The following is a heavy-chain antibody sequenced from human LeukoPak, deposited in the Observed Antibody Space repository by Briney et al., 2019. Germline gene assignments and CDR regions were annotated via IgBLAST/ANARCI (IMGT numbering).Heavy chain of an antibody. Sequence: PSETLSLTCTVSGGSVSSGSYYWSWIRQPPGKGLEWIGYIHYSGSTNYNPSLKSRVTISVDTSKNQFSLKLSSVTAADTAVYYCARETDYYDSSGYGAFDIWGQGTMVTVSS. V-gene: IGHV4-61*01. J-gene: IGHJ3*02. CDR2: IHYSGST. CDR1: GGSVSSGSYY. CDR3: ARETDYYDSSGYGAFDI. D-gene: IGHD3-22*01.